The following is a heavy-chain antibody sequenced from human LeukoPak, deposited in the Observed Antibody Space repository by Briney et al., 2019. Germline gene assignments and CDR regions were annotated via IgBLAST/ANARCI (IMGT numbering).Heavy chain of an antibody. J-gene: IGHJ4*02. CDR2: IASNTDGGTT. D-gene: IGHD1-7*01. Sequence: GGSLRLSCAASHFTFANRWMNWVRQAPGKGLEWVGRIASNTDGGTTDYAAPVKGRFTISRDDSKNALYLQMNSLKTEDTALYYCTTRTTTTIYWGQGTLVTVSS. CDR1: HFTFANRW. CDR3: TTRTTTTIY. V-gene: IGHV3-15*07.